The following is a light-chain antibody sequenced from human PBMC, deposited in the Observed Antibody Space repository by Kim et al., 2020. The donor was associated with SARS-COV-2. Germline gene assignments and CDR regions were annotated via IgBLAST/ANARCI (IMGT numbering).Light chain of an antibody. CDR1: NEKVGNQG. CDR3: SAWDSRLSAWV. CDR2: SDN. Sequence: QTATLTCTGNNEKVGNQGAAWLQQHQGPPPKLLSYSDNTRPSGISGRLSASRSGNTASLTITGLQPEDEADYYCSAWDSRLSAWVFGGGAKLTVL. V-gene: IGLV10-54*01. J-gene: IGLJ3*02.